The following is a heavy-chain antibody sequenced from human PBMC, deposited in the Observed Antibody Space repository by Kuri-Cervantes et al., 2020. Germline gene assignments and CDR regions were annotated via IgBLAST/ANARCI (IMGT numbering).Heavy chain of an antibody. V-gene: IGHV1-2*04. D-gene: IGHD4-11*01. CDR2: INPNSGGT. CDR1: GYTFTGYY. J-gene: IGHJ6*03. Sequence: ASVKVSCKASGYTFTGYYMHWVRQAPGQGLEWMGWINPNSGGTNYAQKFQGWVTMTRDTSISTAYMELSRLRSDDTAVYYYARATTVTTGYYIDVWGKGTTVTVSS. CDR3: ARATTVTTGYYIDV.